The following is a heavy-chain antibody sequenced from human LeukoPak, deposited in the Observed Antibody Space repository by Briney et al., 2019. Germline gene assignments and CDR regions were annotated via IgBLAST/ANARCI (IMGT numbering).Heavy chain of an antibody. D-gene: IGHD5-18*01. CDR2: IYTRGTT. Sequence: PSETLSLTCSVSGGAIISYYWSWIRQPAGKGLEWIGHIYTRGTTNYNPSVKSRVTVSLDTSKNQISLKLSSVTAADTAIYYCARVYTVMGATTVDHYHYYMDVWGKGTTVTVSS. CDR3: ARVYTVMGATTVDHYHYYMDV. J-gene: IGHJ6*03. V-gene: IGHV4-4*07. CDR1: GGAIISYY.